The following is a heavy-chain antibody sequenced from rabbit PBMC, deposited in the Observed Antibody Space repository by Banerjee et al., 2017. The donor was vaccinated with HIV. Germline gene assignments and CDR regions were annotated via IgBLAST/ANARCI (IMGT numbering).Heavy chain of an antibody. D-gene: IGHD8-1*01. CDR2: IYTGSGST. CDR3: ARGAGSSAPYFNF. J-gene: IGHJ4*01. CDR1: GFYLSSRYW. Sequence: QEQLVESGGGLVTLGGSLTLTCTASGFYLSSRYWICWVRQAPGKGLEWIGSIYTGSGSTYYAGWAKGRFTISKTSSTTVTLQMTSLTAADTATYFCARGAGSSAPYFNFWGPGTLVTVS. V-gene: IGHV1S45*01.